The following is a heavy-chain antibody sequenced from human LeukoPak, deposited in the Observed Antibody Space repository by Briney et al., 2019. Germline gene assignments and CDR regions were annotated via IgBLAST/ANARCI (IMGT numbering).Heavy chain of an antibody. J-gene: IGHJ4*02. CDR3: AKDLGYYDFWSGYYPDY. CDR1: GFTFSSYA. Sequence: GRSLRLSCAASGFTFSSYASHWVRQAPGKGLEWVAFIRYDGSNKYYADSVKGRFTISRDNSKNTLYLQMNSLRAEDTAVYYCAKDLGYYDFWSGYYPDYWGQGTLVTVSS. V-gene: IGHV3-30*02. D-gene: IGHD3-3*01. CDR2: IRYDGSNK.